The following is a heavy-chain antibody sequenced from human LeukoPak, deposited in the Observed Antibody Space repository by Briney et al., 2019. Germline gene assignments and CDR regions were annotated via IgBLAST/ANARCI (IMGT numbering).Heavy chain of an antibody. V-gene: IGHV1-69*05. D-gene: IGHD3-3*01. CDR2: IIPIFGTA. J-gene: IGHJ5*02. Sequence: SVKVSCKASGGTFSSYAISWVRQAPGQGLGWMGGIIPIFGTANYAQKFQGRVTITTDESTSTAYMELSSLRSEDTAVYYCARVRGRLLECPFDPWGQGTLVTVSS. CDR3: ARVRGRLLECPFDP. CDR1: GGTFSSYA.